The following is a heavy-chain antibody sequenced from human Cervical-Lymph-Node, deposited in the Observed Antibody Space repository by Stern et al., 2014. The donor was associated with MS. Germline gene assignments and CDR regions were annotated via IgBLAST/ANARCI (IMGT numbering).Heavy chain of an antibody. Sequence: QVQLGQSGAEVKKPGASVKVSCKASGHTLISYYMHWVRQSPGQGLEWMGIINPSGGSTGYAQKFQGRVTMTRDTSTSTVYMELSNLKSEDTAVYYCATYSSSLYPPWFWGHGTLVTVSS. J-gene: IGHJ4*01. CDR3: ATYSSSLYPPWF. V-gene: IGHV1-46*01. CDR1: GHTLISYY. D-gene: IGHD6-13*01. CDR2: INPSGGST.